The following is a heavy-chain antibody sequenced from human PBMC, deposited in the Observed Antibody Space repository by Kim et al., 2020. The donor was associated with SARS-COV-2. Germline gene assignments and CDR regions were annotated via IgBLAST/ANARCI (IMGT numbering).Heavy chain of an antibody. J-gene: IGHJ4*02. CDR1: GFTFSSYG. CDR2: ISYDGSNK. CDR3: AKGGHDETGTPDY. V-gene: IGHV3-30*18. D-gene: IGHD1-1*01. Sequence: GGSLRLSCAASGFTFSSYGMHWVRQAPGKGLEWVAVISYDGSNKYYADSVKGRFTISRDNSKNTLYLQMNSLRAEDTAVYYCAKGGHDETGTPDYWGQGTLVTVSS.